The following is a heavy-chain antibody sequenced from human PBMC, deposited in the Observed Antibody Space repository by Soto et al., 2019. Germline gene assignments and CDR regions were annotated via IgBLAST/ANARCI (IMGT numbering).Heavy chain of an antibody. CDR1: GGSISSYY. CDR3: ARSPRYPVAGIDY. CDR2: IYYSGST. J-gene: IGHJ4*02. D-gene: IGHD6-19*01. V-gene: IGHV4-59*01. Sequence: LSLTCTASGGSISSYYWSWIRRPPGKGLEWIGYIYYSGSTNYNPSLKSRVTISVDTSKNQFSLKLSSVTAADTAVYYCARSPRYPVAGIDYWGQGTLVTVSS.